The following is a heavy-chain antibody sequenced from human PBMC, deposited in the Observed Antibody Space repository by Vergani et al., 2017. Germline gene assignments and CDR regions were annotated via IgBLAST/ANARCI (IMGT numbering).Heavy chain of an antibody. V-gene: IGHV3-23*01. CDR1: GFTFTSYA. CDR2: ISGSGDST. D-gene: IGHD2-2*01. Sequence: EVQLLESGGGLLQPGGSLRLSCAASGFTFTSYAMSWVRQAPGTGLEWVSAISGSGDSTYYADSVKGRFTISRDNSKNTLYLQMNSLSAEDTAVYYCAKGNKRYQLLFDYWGQGTLVTVSS. J-gene: IGHJ4*02. CDR3: AKGNKRYQLLFDY.